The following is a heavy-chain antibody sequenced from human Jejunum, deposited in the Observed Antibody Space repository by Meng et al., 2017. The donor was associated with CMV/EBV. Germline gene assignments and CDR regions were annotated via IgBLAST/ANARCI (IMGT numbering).Heavy chain of an antibody. CDR1: GDDFRNSA. V-gene: IGHV1-69*01. Sequence: SCKACGDDFRNSAINRLRQAPGQGLEWMGGIITGSRRPNYAQKFQGRLIISADAGTTTAYMQLSSLGYEDTAVYHCVQSTWGIPLIFGGQGTLVTVSS. CDR2: IITGSRRP. D-gene: IGHD7-27*01. CDR3: VQSTWGIPLIF. J-gene: IGHJ1*01.